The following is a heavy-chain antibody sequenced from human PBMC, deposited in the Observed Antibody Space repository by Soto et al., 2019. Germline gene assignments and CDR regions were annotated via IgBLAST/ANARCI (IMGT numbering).Heavy chain of an antibody. J-gene: IGHJ1*01. CDR2: IIPIFGTA. Sequence: SVKVSCKASGGTFSSYAISWVRQAPGQGLEWMGGIIPIFGTANYAQKFQGRVTITADESTSTAYMELSSLRSEDTAVYYCAEGIEYSSSSFFQHWGQGTLVTVSS. D-gene: IGHD6-6*01. V-gene: IGHV1-69*13. CDR3: AEGIEYSSSSFFQH. CDR1: GGTFSSYA.